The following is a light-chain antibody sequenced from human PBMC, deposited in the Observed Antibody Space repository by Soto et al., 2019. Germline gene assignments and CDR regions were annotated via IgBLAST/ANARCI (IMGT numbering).Light chain of an antibody. CDR2: WAS. Sequence: DIVMTQSPDSLAVSLGGRATINCKSSQSVLYSSNNKNYLAWYQQKPGQPPKLLIYWASTRESGVPDRFSGSGSGTDFTLTISSLQAEDVAVYYCKQYYSTLIFTFGPGTKVDIK. V-gene: IGKV4-1*01. CDR1: QSVLYSSNNKNY. CDR3: KQYYSTLIFT. J-gene: IGKJ3*01.